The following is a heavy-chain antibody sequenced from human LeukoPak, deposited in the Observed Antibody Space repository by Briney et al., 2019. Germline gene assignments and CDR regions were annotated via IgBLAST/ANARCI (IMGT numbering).Heavy chain of an antibody. V-gene: IGHV3-21*01. CDR1: GFTFSSYA. D-gene: IGHD6-19*01. CDR3: ARAPTFSGWFDY. Sequence: GGSLRLSCAASGFTFSSYAMSWVRQAPGKGLEWVSYISSSSSYIYYADSVKGRFPISRDNAKNSLYLQMNSLRVEDTAVYYCARAPTFSGWFDYWGQGTLVTVSS. J-gene: IGHJ4*02. CDR2: ISSSSSYI.